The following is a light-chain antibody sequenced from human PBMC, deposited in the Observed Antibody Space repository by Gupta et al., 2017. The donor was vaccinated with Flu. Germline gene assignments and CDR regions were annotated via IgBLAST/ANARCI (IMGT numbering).Light chain of an antibody. J-gene: IGKJ4*01. Sequence: DFLAVSQGERATITCKSSQSVFSSLAWYQQKPGQPPKLLIDLASNRQSGVSDRVSGSGYGTDFTLTISGLQAEDVAVYYCQQYYNTPRLTFGGGTKVEIK. CDR2: LAS. V-gene: IGKV4-1*01. CDR1: QSVFSS. CDR3: QQYYNTPRLT.